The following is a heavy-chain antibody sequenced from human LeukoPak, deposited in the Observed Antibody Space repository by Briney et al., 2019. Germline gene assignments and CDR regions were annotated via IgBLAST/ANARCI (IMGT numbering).Heavy chain of an antibody. Sequence: GGSLTLPCTASRFTFSSYTKNWPRQSPGKGLEWVSSIDHSSTYIYYADSVKGRFTISRDNAQNSLYVQMNSLRAEDTAVYYCTRGSYGDYEYWGQGTLVTVSS. V-gene: IGHV3-21*01. CDR3: TRGSYGDYEY. CDR1: RFTFSSYT. CDR2: IDHSSTYI. D-gene: IGHD4-17*01. J-gene: IGHJ4*02.